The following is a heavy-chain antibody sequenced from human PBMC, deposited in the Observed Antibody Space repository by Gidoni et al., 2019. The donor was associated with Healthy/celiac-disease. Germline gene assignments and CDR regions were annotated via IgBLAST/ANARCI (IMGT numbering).Heavy chain of an antibody. D-gene: IGHD2-2*01. Sequence: QVQLQESGPGLVKPSQTLALTCTGSGGSISSGGYSWSWIRQLPGKGLEWIGSIYYSGSTYYNPSLKSRLTISVDTSKNQFSLKLSSVTAADTAVYYCARARRDIVVVPAAGKLVWFDPWGQGTLVTVSS. J-gene: IGHJ5*02. V-gene: IGHV4-31*03. CDR3: ARARRDIVVVPAAGKLVWFDP. CDR2: IYYSGST. CDR1: GGSISSGGYS.